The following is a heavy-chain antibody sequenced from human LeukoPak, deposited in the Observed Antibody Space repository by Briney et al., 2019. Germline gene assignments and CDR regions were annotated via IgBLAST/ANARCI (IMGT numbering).Heavy chain of an antibody. V-gene: IGHV3-43*02. Sequence: PGGSLRLSCAASGFTFSSYAMNWVRQAPGKGLEWVSLISGDGGSTYYADSVKGRFTISRDNSKNSLYLQMNSLRTEDTALYYCAKPPGGRGFFVYYFDYWGQGTLVTVSS. CDR1: GFTFSSYA. J-gene: IGHJ4*02. CDR3: AKPPGGRGFFVYYFDY. D-gene: IGHD6-25*01. CDR2: ISGDGGST.